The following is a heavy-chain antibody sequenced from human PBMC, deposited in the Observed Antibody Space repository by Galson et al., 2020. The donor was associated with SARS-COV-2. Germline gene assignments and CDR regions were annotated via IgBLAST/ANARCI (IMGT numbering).Heavy chain of an antibody. CDR3: ASGRGYYGSGSYYTFDC. V-gene: IGHV1-2*02. D-gene: IGHD3-10*01. CDR2: INPNSGGK. Sequence: ASVKVSCKASGYTFTGYYMHRVRQAPAQGLEWMGWINPNSGGKNYAQKFQGRVTMTRDTSISTAYMELSRLRSDDTAVYYCASGRGYYGSGSYYTFDCWGQGSLVTVSS. J-gene: IGHJ4*02. CDR1: GYTFTGYY.